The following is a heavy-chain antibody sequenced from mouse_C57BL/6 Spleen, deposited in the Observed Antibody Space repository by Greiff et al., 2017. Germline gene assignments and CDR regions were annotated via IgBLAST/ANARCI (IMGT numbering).Heavy chain of an antibody. D-gene: IGHD2-5*01. CDR2: IYPGDGDT. CDR3: ARKGAYYSNYDAMDY. J-gene: IGHJ4*01. Sequence: VQGVESGPELVKPGASVKISCKASGYAFSSSWMNWVKQRPGKGLEWIGRIYPGDGDTNYNGKFKGKATLTADKSSSTAYMQLSSLTSEDSAVYFCARKGAYYSNYDAMDYWGQGTSVTVSS. V-gene: IGHV1-82*01. CDR1: GYAFSSSW.